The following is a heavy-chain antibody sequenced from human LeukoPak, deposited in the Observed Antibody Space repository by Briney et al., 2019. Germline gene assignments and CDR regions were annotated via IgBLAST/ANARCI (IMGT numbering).Heavy chain of an antibody. CDR1: GFTFSSYG. Sequence: GGSLRLSCAASGFTFSSYGMNWVRQAPGKGLEWVSYISTTSSTIYYADSVKGRFAMSRDNAKNSLYLQMDSLRDEDTAVYYCARGKEKWLDHFDYWGQGSLVTVSS. CDR3: ARGKEKWLDHFDY. CDR2: ISTTSSTI. J-gene: IGHJ4*02. V-gene: IGHV3-48*02. D-gene: IGHD6-19*01.